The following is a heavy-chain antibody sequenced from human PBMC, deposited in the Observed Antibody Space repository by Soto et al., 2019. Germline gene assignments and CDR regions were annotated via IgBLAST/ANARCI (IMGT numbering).Heavy chain of an antibody. CDR3: AREGVGPYDFWSGYYVH. D-gene: IGHD3-3*01. CDR2: ISYDATNQ. Sequence: QVQLVESGGGVVQPGRSLRLSCAASGFIFSQYVMHWVRQAPGKGLEWVAIISYDATNQYYADSVRRRFTISRDNSNSTVYLQMNRLSAEDTAVYYCAREGVGPYDFWSGYYVHWGQGTLVTVSS. CDR1: GFIFSQYV. V-gene: IGHV3-30-3*01. J-gene: IGHJ4*02.